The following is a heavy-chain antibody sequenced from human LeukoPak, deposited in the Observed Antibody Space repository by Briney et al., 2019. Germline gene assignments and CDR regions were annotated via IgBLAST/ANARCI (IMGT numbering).Heavy chain of an antibody. V-gene: IGHV1-18*01. CDR3: ARDRGGAYDFWSGYYTGYFDY. CDR1: GYTFTSYG. CDR2: ISAYNGNT. J-gene: IGHJ4*02. Sequence: ASVKVSCKASGYTFTSYGISWVRQAPGQGLEWMGWISAYNGNTNYAQKLQGRVTMTTDTSTSTAYMELRSLRSDDTAVYYCARDRGGAYDFWSGYYTGYFDYWGQGTLVPVSS. D-gene: IGHD3-3*01.